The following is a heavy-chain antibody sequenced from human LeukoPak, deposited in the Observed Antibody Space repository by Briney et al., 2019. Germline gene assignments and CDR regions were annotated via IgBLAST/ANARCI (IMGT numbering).Heavy chain of an antibody. Sequence: PGGSLRLSCAASGFTFRSYWMHWVRQTPGKGLVWVSRINSDGSTTTYADSVKGRFTISRDNAKNTLFLQMNTLRAEDTAVYYCARDPGYSNYIADYWGQGTLVTVSS. CDR3: ARDPGYSNYIADY. CDR2: INSDGSTT. V-gene: IGHV3-74*01. CDR1: GFTFRSYW. J-gene: IGHJ4*02. D-gene: IGHD4-11*01.